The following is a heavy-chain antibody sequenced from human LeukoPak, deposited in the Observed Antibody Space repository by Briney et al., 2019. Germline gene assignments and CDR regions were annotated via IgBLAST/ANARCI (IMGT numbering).Heavy chain of an antibody. CDR2: IYTSGST. CDR3: ARDTLYDSSGYSDAFDM. CDR1: GGSISSSSYY. Sequence: SETLSLTCTVSGGSISSSSYYWSWIRQPAGKGLEWIGRIYTSGSTNYNPSLKSRVIMSVDTSKNQFSLKLSSVTAADTAVYYCARDTLYDSSGYSDAFDMWGQGTMVTVSS. J-gene: IGHJ3*02. D-gene: IGHD3-22*01. V-gene: IGHV4-61*02.